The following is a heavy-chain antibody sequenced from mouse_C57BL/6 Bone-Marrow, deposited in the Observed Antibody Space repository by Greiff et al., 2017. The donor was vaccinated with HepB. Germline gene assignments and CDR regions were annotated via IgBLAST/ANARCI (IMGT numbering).Heavy chain of an antibody. J-gene: IGHJ3*01. Sequence: EVKVEESGGGLVKPGGSLKLSCAASGFTFSDYGMHWVRQAPEKGLEWVAYISSGSSTIYYADTVKGRFTISRDNAKNTLFLQMTSLRSEDTAMYYCARRLTTPWFAYWGQGTLVTVSA. V-gene: IGHV5-17*01. CDR1: GFTFSDYG. D-gene: IGHD1-1*01. CDR2: ISSGSSTI. CDR3: ARRLTTPWFAY.